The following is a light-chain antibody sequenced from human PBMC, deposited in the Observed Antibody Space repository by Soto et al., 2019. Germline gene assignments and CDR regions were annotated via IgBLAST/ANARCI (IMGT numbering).Light chain of an antibody. J-gene: IGKJ1*01. Sequence: EVVLTQSPATLSVYTGDRATLSCRASQYIGSAVAWYHQRSGQAPRLLIYGASSRATGIPDRFSGSGSGTDFTLTISRLEPEDFAVYYCQQYGSSPWEFGQGTKVDIK. CDR3: QQYGSSPWE. V-gene: IGKV3-20*01. CDR2: GAS. CDR1: QYIGSA.